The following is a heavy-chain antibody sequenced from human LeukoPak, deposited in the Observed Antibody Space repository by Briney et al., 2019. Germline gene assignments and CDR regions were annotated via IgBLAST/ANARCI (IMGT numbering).Heavy chain of an antibody. D-gene: IGHD3-10*01. Sequence: GGSLRLSCAASGFTFSSSAMNWVRQAPGKGLEWVSSISSSSSYIYYADSVKGRFTISRDNAKNSLYLQMNSLRAEDTAVYYCARDTSYYGSGSFGDWGQGTLVTVSS. CDR1: GFTFSSSA. V-gene: IGHV3-21*01. J-gene: IGHJ4*02. CDR2: ISSSSSYI. CDR3: ARDTSYYGSGSFGD.